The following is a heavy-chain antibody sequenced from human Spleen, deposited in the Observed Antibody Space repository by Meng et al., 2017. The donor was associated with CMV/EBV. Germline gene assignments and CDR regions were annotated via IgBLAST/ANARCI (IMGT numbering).Heavy chain of an antibody. CDR3: ARSAWGAARHFHYYYGMDV. J-gene: IGHJ6*02. D-gene: IGHD6-6*01. Sequence: ASVKVSCKASGYTFIDYDINWVRQASGQGLEWMGWMNPNSGNTGYAQNFQGRLSMTISTSTSTAYMELNSLRSEDTAVYYCARSAWGAARHFHYYYGMDVWGQGTTVTVSS. CDR1: GYTFIDYD. CDR2: MNPNSGNT. V-gene: IGHV1-8*01.